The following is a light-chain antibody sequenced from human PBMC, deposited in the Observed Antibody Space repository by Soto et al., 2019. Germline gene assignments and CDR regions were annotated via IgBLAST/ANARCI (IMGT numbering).Light chain of an antibody. Sequence: QSALTQPASVSGSPGQSITISCTGTSSYVGGFNYVSWYQQHPGKAPKLMIYDVTNRPSGVSYRSSGSKSGNTASLTISGLQAEDEADYYCNSYTSSSTYVFGTGTKVTVL. CDR1: SSYVGGFNY. J-gene: IGLJ1*01. CDR2: DVT. CDR3: NSYTSSSTYV. V-gene: IGLV2-14*03.